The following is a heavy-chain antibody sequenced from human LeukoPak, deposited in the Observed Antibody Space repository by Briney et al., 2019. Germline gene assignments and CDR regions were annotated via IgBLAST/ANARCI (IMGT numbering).Heavy chain of an antibody. Sequence: GGSLRLSRAGSGFTLSSYWMHWVRQAPGKGLVWVSRFYSDGSRTNYADSVKGRFTISGDNAKNTQYVQMNSLRAEDTAVYYCARSGRGGAFDIWGQGTMVTVSS. J-gene: IGHJ3*02. CDR3: ARSGRGGAFDI. CDR2: FYSDGSRT. CDR1: GFTLSSYW. V-gene: IGHV3-74*01. D-gene: IGHD1-26*01.